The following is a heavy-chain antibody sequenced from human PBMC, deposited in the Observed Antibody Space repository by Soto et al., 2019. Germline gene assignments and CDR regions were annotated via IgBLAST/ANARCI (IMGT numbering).Heavy chain of an antibody. D-gene: IGHD3-16*02. CDR3: ARSVKGSAYFDY. Sequence: QVKLQQSGPGLVKPSQTLSVTCAISGDSVSSDNAVWNWIRQSPSRGLEWLGRTFYRSRWYYESAVSVKRRITINPDTPTNQFSLLLNSVTPEDPAVYYCARSVKGSAYFDYWGQGTLVTVSS. V-gene: IGHV6-1*01. CDR1: GDSVSSDNAV. J-gene: IGHJ4*02. CDR2: TFYRSRWYY.